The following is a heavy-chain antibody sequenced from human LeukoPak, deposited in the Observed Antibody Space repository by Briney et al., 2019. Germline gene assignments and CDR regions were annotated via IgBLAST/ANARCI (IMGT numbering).Heavy chain of an antibody. V-gene: IGHV3-23*01. D-gene: IGHD6-13*01. CDR2: ISGNGGGT. Sequence: GGSLRLSCVASGFTFSTYGMSWVRQAPGKGLEWVSAISGNGGGTYFADSVKGRFTISRDNSKNTLYLQMNSLRAEDTAIYCCTKHSSSWHYFDYWGQGTLVTVSS. CDR3: TKHSSSWHYFDY. J-gene: IGHJ4*02. CDR1: GFTFSTYG.